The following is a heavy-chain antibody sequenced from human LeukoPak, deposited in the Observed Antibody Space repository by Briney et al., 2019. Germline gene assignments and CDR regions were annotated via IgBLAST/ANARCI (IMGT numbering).Heavy chain of an antibody. CDR1: GFTFDDYA. J-gene: IGHJ4*02. D-gene: IGHD6-19*01. CDR2: ISWNSGSI. CDR3: AKDMLGAVAGLGVDY. V-gene: IGHV3-9*01. Sequence: GGSLRLSCAASGFTFDDYAMHWVRQAPGKGLEWVSGISWNSGSIGYADSVKGRFAISRDNAKNSLYLQMNSLRAEDTALYYRAKDMLGAVAGLGVDYWGQGTLVTVSS.